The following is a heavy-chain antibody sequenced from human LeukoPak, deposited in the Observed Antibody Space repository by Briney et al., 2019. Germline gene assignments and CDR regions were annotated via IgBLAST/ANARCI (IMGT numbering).Heavy chain of an antibody. J-gene: IGHJ4*02. D-gene: IGHD2-2*01. CDR1: GFTFDDYA. Sequence: GGSLRLSCAAPGFTFDDYAMHWVRQAPGKGLEWVSGISWNSGSIGYADSVKGRFTISRDNAKNSLYLQMNSLRAEDTALYYCAKGAWSSTSPTHYWGQGTLVTVSS. V-gene: IGHV3-9*01. CDR2: ISWNSGSI. CDR3: AKGAWSSTSPTHY.